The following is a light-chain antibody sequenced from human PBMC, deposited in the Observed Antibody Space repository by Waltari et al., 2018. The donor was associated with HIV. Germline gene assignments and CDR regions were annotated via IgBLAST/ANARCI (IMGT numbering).Light chain of an antibody. V-gene: IGKV3-20*01. CDR2: GAS. CDR3: QQYGSSPRT. Sequence: EVVLTQSPGTLSLSPGERATLSCRASQSVSSSYLAWYQQKPGQAPRLLIYGASSRASGIPDRFSGSVSGTDFTRTISRLEPEDFAVYYCQQYGSSPRTFGQGTKLEIK. J-gene: IGKJ2*02. CDR1: QSVSSSY.